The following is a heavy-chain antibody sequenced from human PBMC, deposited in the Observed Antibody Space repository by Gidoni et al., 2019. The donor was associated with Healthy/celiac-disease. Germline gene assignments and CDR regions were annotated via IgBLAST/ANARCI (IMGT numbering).Heavy chain of an antibody. CDR1: GGTFSSYA. CDR2: IIPIFGTA. V-gene: IGHV1-69*01. Sequence: QVQLVQSGAEVKKPGSSVKVSCKASGGTFSSYAISWVRQAPGQGLEWMGGIIPIFGTANYAQKFQGRVTITADESTSTAYMELSSLRSEDTAVYYCAREVGYQLHRGYYYYYGMDVWGQGTTVTVSS. D-gene: IGHD2-2*01. CDR3: AREVGYQLHRGYYYYYGMDV. J-gene: IGHJ6*02.